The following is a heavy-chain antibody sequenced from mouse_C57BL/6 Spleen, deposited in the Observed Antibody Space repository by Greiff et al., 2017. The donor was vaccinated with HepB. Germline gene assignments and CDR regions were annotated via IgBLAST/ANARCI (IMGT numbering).Heavy chain of an antibody. CDR3: ARGRDYDGNYGRDAMDY. CDR1: GYTFTSYW. Sequence: QVQLKQPGAELVKPGASVKMSCKASGYTFTSYWITWVKQRPGQGLEWIGDIYPGSGSTNYKEKFKSKATLTVDTSSSTAYMQLSSLTSEDSAVYYCARGRDYDGNYGRDAMDYWGQGTSVTVSS. J-gene: IGHJ4*01. D-gene: IGHD2-3*01. V-gene: IGHV1-55*01. CDR2: IYPGSGST.